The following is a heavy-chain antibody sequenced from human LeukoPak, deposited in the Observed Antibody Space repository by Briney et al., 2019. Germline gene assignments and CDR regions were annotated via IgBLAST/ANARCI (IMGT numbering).Heavy chain of an antibody. V-gene: IGHV3-11*01. Sequence: PGGSLRLSCTASGFTFDDYYMSWIRQAPGKGLEWLSYISSAGGTIYYADSLKGRLTISRDNAKNSLYLQINSLRAEDTAVYYCARAAHSGRSSRYFDHWGQGTLVTVSS. J-gene: IGHJ4*02. CDR2: ISSAGGTI. CDR3: ARAAHSGRSSRYFDH. CDR1: GFTFDDYY. D-gene: IGHD6-19*01.